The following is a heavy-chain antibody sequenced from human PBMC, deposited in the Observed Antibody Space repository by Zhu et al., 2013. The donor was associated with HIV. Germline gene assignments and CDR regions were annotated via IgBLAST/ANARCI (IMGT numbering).Heavy chain of an antibody. CDR2: IIPIFGTA. CDR3: ARARNNYDFWSGYYTGAVDY. D-gene: IGHD3-3*01. CDR1: GGTFSSYA. V-gene: IGHV1-69*01. Sequence: QVQLVQSGAEVKKPGSSVKVSCKASGGTFSSYAISWVRQAPGQGLEWMGGIIPIFGTANYAQKFQGRVTITADESTSTAYMELSSLRSEDTAVYYCARARNNYDFWSGYYTGAVDYWGQGTLVTVSS. J-gene: IGHJ4*02.